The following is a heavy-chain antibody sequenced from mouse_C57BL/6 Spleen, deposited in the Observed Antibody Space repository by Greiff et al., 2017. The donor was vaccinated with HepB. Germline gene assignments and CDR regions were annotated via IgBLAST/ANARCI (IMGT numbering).Heavy chain of an antibody. D-gene: IGHD2-10*01. J-gene: IGHJ1*03. CDR1: GYTFTSYW. CDR2: INPSSGYT. V-gene: IGHV1-7*01. CDR3: ARALLSKDWYFDV. Sequence: VQLQQSGAELAKPGASVKLSCKASGYTFTSYWMHWVKQRPGQGLEWIGYINPSSGYTKYNQKFKDKATLTADKSSSTAYMQLSSLTYEDSAVYYCARALLSKDWYFDVWGTGTTVTVSS.